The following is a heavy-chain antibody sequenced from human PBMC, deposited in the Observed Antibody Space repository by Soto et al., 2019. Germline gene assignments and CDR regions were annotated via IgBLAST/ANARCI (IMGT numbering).Heavy chain of an antibody. Sequence: GGSLRLSCAASGFTFSSYAMSWVRQAPGKGLEWVSAISGSGGSTYYADSVKGRFTISRDNSKNTLYLQMNSLRAEDTAVYYCAKGGGFGELSRLGYSDYWGQGTLVTVSS. CDR2: ISGSGGST. V-gene: IGHV3-23*01. D-gene: IGHD3-10*01. J-gene: IGHJ4*02. CDR3: AKGGGFGELSRLGYSDY. CDR1: GFTFSSYA.